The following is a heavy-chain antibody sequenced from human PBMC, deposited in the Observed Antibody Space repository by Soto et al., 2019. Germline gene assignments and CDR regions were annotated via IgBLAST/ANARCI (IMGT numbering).Heavy chain of an antibody. CDR1: GGSISSYY. V-gene: IGHV4-59*08. J-gene: IGHJ6*02. CDR2: VHHSWGS. D-gene: IGHD1-26*01. Sequence: QVQLQESGPGLVKPSETLSLSCTVSGGSISSYYWSWFRQSPGKRMEWIGYVHHSWGSSYNPSLPTRVAISLDTSKSQFSLNVTSVTATYTAVYYFARQVLGPLHGLVDVWGQGTTVTVSS. CDR3: ARQVLGPLHGLVDV.